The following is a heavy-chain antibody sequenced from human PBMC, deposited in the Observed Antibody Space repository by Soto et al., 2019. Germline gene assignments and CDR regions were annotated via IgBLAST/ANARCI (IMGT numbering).Heavy chain of an antibody. Sequence: SVKVSCKASGGTFSSYAISWVRQAPGQGLEWMGGIIPIFGTANYAQKFQGRVTITADESTSTAYMELSSLRSEDTAVYYCARDIRRGRYFDWLSDYYYYGMDAWGQGTTVTV. J-gene: IGHJ6*02. V-gene: IGHV1-69*13. CDR2: IIPIFGTA. CDR3: ARDIRRGRYFDWLSDYYYYGMDA. CDR1: GGTFSSYA. D-gene: IGHD3-9*01.